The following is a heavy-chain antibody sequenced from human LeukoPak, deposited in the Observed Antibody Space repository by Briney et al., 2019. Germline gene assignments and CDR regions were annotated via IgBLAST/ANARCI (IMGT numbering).Heavy chain of an antibody. Sequence: SETLSLTCTVSGGSISSSSSYWGWIRQPPGKGLEWIGSIYYSGSTYYNPSLKSRVTISVDTSKNQFPLKLSSVTAADTAVYYCARHLDTSSWTYYYYYMDVWGKGTTVTVSS. V-gene: IGHV4-39*01. J-gene: IGHJ6*03. D-gene: IGHD6-13*01. CDR2: IYYSGST. CDR3: ARHLDTSSWTYYYYYMDV. CDR1: GGSISSSSSY.